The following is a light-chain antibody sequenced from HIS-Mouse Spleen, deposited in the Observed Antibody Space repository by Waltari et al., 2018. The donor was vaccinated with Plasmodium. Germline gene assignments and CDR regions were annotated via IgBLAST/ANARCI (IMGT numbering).Light chain of an antibody. Sequence: IVLTQSPATLSLSPGERATLSCRASQSVSSYLAWYQQNPGQAPRPLIYDASNRATGIPARFSGSGSGTDFTLTISSLEPEDFAVYYCQQRSNWPPLTFGGGTKVEIK. J-gene: IGKJ4*01. V-gene: IGKV3-11*01. CDR1: QSVSSY. CDR3: QQRSNWPPLT. CDR2: DAS.